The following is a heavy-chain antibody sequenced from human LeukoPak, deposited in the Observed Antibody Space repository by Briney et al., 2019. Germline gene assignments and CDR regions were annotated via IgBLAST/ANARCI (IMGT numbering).Heavy chain of an antibody. CDR2: IYTSGTT. V-gene: IGHV4-4*07. Sequence: PSRTLSLTRTVSVGSIIIFYWSWIRQPAGKGLEWSGGIYTSGTTKYNPSLTSRVTMSVDTSQNQLSLKLSSVTAADTAVYYGARDLRGYTYGLGHWGQGTLVTVCS. CDR1: VGSIIIFY. D-gene: IGHD5-18*01. J-gene: IGHJ4*02. CDR3: ARDLRGYTYGLGH.